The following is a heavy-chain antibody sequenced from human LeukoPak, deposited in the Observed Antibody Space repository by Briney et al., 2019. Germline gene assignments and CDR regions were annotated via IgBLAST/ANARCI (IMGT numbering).Heavy chain of an antibody. CDR1: GFTFGNYR. J-gene: IGHJ4*02. D-gene: IGHD1-26*01. Sequence: GGSLRLSCAASGFTFGNYRMSWVRQAPGKGLEWVSTVNADGGNTYYADSVKGRFTISRDNSKSTLILQMNSLRVEDTALYYCTKRVKYGGTWDHFADWGQGTLVTVSS. CDR2: VNADGGNT. V-gene: IGHV3-23*01. CDR3: TKRVKYGGTWDHFAD.